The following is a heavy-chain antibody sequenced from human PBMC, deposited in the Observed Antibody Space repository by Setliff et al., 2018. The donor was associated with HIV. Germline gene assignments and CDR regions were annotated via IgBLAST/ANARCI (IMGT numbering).Heavy chain of an antibody. CDR1: GYTFTNYA. CDR2: INPGNGNT. V-gene: IGHV1-3*01. J-gene: IGHJ3*02. Sequence: ASVKVSCKASGYTFTNYAINWVRQAPGQRLEWMGWINPGNGNTKYSQKFQGGVTITRDTSATTAYMELSSLRSEDTAIFYCAREPIGGDDAFDIWGQGTMVT. D-gene: IGHD2-21*02. CDR3: AREPIGGDDAFDI.